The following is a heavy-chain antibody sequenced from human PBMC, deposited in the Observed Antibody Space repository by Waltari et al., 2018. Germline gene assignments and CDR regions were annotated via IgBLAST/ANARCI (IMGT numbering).Heavy chain of an antibody. V-gene: IGHV3-30-3*01. J-gene: IGHJ4*02. CDR3: ARDRSFGVATGPIDY. Sequence: QVQLVESGGGVVQPGRSLRLSCAASGFTFSSYAMHWVRQAPGKGLEWVAVIAYDGSNKYYADSVKGRFTISRDNSKNTLYLQMNSLRAEDTAVYYCARDRSFGVATGPIDYWGQGTLVTVSS. CDR2: IAYDGSNK. D-gene: IGHD3-3*01. CDR1: GFTFSSYA.